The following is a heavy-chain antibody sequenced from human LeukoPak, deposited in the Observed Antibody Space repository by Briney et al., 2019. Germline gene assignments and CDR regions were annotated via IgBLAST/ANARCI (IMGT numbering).Heavy chain of an antibody. CDR1: AYSFSSHA. D-gene: IGHD3-22*01. J-gene: IGHJ4*02. V-gene: IGHV7-4-1*02. CDR3: ATQTYYYDSSGLDY. CDR2: INTNTGNP. Sequence: ASVKISCKTSAYSFSSHAISWVRQAPGQGPEWMGWINTNTGNPTYAQGFTGRFVFSLDTSVSTAYLQISSLKAEDTAVYYCATQTYYYDSSGLDYWGQGTLVTVSS.